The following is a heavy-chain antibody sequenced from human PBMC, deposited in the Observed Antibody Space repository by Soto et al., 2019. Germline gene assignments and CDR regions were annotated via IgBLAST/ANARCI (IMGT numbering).Heavy chain of an antibody. Sequence: TSETLSLTCTVSGGSISSYYWSWIRQPPGKGLEWIGYIYYSGSTNYNPSLKSRVTISVDTSKNQFSLKLSSVTAADTAVYYCARGTAYFDWLGSGMDVWGQGTTVTVSS. D-gene: IGHD3-9*01. CDR3: ARGTAYFDWLGSGMDV. CDR1: GGSISSYY. V-gene: IGHV4-59*01. J-gene: IGHJ6*02. CDR2: IYYSGST.